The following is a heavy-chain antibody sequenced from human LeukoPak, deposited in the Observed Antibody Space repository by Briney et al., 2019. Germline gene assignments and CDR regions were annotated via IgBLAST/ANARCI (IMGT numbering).Heavy chain of an antibody. Sequence: PGRSLRLSCAASGFTFSSYAMHWVRQAPGKGLEWVAAISYDGSNKYYTDSVKGRFSISRDNSKNTLYLQMNSLRAEDTAVYYCAKGKAYYGSGSSAPPEFDYWGQGTLVAVSS. D-gene: IGHD3-10*01. J-gene: IGHJ4*02. V-gene: IGHV3-30-3*01. CDR1: GFTFSSYA. CDR3: AKGKAYYGSGSSAPPEFDY. CDR2: ISYDGSNK.